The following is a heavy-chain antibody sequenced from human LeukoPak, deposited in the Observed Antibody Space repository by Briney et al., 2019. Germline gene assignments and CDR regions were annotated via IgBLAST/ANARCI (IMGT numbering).Heavy chain of an antibody. CDR3: ARASDYYDSSGTNYYYYYMDV. Sequence: GGSLRLSCATSGFTFSDYYMTWIRQAQGRGLEWLSYISRSGSTIYYADSVKGRFTISRDNAKNSLYLQMDSLRANDTAVYYCARASDYYDSSGTNYYYYYMDVWGNGTTVTVSS. J-gene: IGHJ6*03. D-gene: IGHD3-22*01. CDR2: ISRSGSTI. V-gene: IGHV3-11*01. CDR1: GFTFSDYY.